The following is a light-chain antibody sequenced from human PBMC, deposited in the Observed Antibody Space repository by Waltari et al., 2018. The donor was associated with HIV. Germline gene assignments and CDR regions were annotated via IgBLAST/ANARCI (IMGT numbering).Light chain of an antibody. V-gene: IGKV3-20*01. Sequence: EIVLTQSPGTLSLSPGERATLSCRASQSVSNSYLAWYQQKSGQAPRLLIYGASSRATGIPDRFSGSGSGADFTLTISRLEPEDFAMYYCQQYGGSLFTFGPGTKADIK. CDR1: QSVSNSY. CDR2: GAS. CDR3: QQYGGSLFT. J-gene: IGKJ3*01.